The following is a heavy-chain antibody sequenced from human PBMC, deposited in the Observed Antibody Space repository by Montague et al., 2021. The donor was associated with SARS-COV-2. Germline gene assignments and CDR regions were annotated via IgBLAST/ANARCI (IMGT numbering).Heavy chain of an antibody. Sequence: SLRLSCAASGFTFSSYSMNWVRQAPGKGLEWASYISSSSSTIYYADSVKGRFTISRDNAKNSLYLQMNSLRDEDTAVYYCARDNTYITLLYYYYGMYVWGQGTTVTVSS. V-gene: IGHV3-48*02. D-gene: IGHD1-14*01. CDR1: GFTFSSYS. J-gene: IGHJ6*02. CDR2: ISSSSSTI. CDR3: ARDNTYITLLYYYYGMYV.